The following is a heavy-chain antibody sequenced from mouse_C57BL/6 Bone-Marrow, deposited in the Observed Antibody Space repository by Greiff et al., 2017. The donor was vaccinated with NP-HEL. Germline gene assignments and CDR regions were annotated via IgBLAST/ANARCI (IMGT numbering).Heavy chain of an antibody. V-gene: IGHV10-1*01. Sequence: EVQLVESGGGLVQPKGSLKLSCAASGFSFNTYAMNWVRQAPGKGLEWVARIRSKSNNYATYYADSVKDRFTISRDDSESMLYLQMNNLKTEDTAMYYCVSPLDYAPFAYWGQGTLVTVSA. CDR1: GFSFNTYA. CDR3: VSPLDYAPFAY. D-gene: IGHD2-4*01. CDR2: IRSKSNNYAT. J-gene: IGHJ3*01.